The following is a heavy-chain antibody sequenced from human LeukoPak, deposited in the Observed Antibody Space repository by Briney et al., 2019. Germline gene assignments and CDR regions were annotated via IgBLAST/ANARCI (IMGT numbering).Heavy chain of an antibody. CDR1: GFTVSSNY. D-gene: IGHD2-8*02. V-gene: IGHV3-66*02. CDR3: TVHNTEKIDY. CDR2: IYSGGST. J-gene: IGHJ4*02. Sequence: PGGSLRLSCAASGFTVSSNYMSWVRQAPGKGLEWVSVIYSGGSTYYADSVKGRFTISRDNSKNTLYLQMNSLRAEDTAVYYCTVHNTEKIDYWGQGTLVTVSS.